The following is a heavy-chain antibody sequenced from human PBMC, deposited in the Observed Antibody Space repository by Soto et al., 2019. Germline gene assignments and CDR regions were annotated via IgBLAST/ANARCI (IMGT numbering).Heavy chain of an antibody. CDR2: ISGIGVKR. Sequence: EVRLLESGGGLIQPGGSRRLSCAAFGFTFDNYAMSWVRQAPGKGLEWVSEISGIGVKRNYVDSVKGRFTISRDNSNNTLYLPMHSLRVDDTAVYYCVQEPRAVAAKEHFDLWGQGTLVTVTS. V-gene: IGHV3-23*01. CDR3: VQEPRAVAAKEHFDL. CDR1: GFTFDNYA. J-gene: IGHJ4*02. D-gene: IGHD6-19*01.